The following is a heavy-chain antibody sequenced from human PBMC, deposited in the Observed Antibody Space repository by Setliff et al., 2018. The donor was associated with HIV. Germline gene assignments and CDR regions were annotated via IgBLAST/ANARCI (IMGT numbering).Heavy chain of an antibody. D-gene: IGHD3-22*01. CDR2: IYPAEADS. Sequence: GESLKISRQGSGYSFPTYWIAWVRQMPGKCLEWMGVIYPAEADSRYSPSFRGQVTISDDKSINTAYLQWSSLKASDTAMYYCARVGMGYYYDSSGYSHFDHWGQGTLVTVSS. CDR1: GYSFPTYW. V-gene: IGHV5-51*01. J-gene: IGHJ4*02. CDR3: ARVGMGYYYDSSGYSHFDH.